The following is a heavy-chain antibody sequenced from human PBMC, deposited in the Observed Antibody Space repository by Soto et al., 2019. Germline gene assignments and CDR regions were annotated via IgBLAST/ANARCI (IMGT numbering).Heavy chain of an antibody. CDR2: VSTFYGNT. J-gene: IGHJ6*03. V-gene: IGHV1-18*01. CDR1: GYTFTSHG. D-gene: IGHD2-21*01. CDR3: ARDPSPDSPGYMDV. Sequence: QVQLVQSGAEVKKPGASVKVSCKASGYTFTSHGINWVRQAPGEGLEWLGWVSTFYGNTNYARKVQGRVTMTTDTSTGTAYMDLTSLGSDDTAVYYCARDPSPDSPGYMDVWGQGTTVTVS.